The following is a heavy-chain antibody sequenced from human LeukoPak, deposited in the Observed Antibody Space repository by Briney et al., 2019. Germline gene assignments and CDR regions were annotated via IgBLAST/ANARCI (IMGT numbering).Heavy chain of an antibody. D-gene: IGHD2-2*01. V-gene: IGHV3-23*01. J-gene: IGHJ4*02. Sequence: GGSLRLSCAASGFTFSSYAMSWVRQAPGKGLEWVSAISGSGGSTYYADSVKGRFTISRDNSKNTLYLQMNSLRAEDTAVYYCAKVSDIVVVPAASRPHLDSWGQGTLVTVSS. CDR3: AKVSDIVVVPAASRPHLDS. CDR2: ISGSGGST. CDR1: GFTFSSYA.